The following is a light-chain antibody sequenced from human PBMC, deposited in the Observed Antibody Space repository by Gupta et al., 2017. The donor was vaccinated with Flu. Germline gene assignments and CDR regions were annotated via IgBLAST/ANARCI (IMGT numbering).Light chain of an antibody. CDR1: QTVSSNY. CDR3: QQYGSSPPT. J-gene: IGKJ1*01. V-gene: IGKV3-20*01. Sequence: ERASLSCRASQTVSSNYLAWYQQRPGQAPRLLYYGASSRATGIPDRFSGSGSGTDFTLTISRLEPEDFAVYCYQQYGSSPPTFGQETKVEIK. CDR2: GAS.